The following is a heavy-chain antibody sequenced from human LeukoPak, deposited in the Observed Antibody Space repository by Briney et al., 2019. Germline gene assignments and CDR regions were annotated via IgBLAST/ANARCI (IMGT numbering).Heavy chain of an antibody. D-gene: IGHD3-16*01. J-gene: IGHJ6*03. CDR2: IYYSGST. V-gene: IGHV4-39*01. Sequence: PSETLSLTCTVSGGSISSSSYYWGWIRQPPGKGLEWIGSIYYSGSTYYNPSLKSRVTISVDTSKNQFSLKLSSVTAADTAVYYCARHGGVREYYYMDVWGKGTTVTVSS. CDR3: ARHGGVREYYYMDV. CDR1: GGSISSSSYY.